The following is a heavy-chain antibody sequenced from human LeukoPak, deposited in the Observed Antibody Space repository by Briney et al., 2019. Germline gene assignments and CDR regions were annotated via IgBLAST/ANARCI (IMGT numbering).Heavy chain of an antibody. J-gene: IGHJ4*02. CDR3: AKSSSSWYFDY. V-gene: IGHV3-23*01. CDR2: ISSSGSNT. D-gene: IGHD6-13*01. Sequence: GGSLRLSCAASGFTFSSNGMSWVRQAPGKGLEWVSTISSSGSNTSYADSVKGRFTISRDISKNTLYLQMNSLRAEDTAVYYCAKSSSSWYFDYWGQGALVTVSS. CDR1: GFTFSSNG.